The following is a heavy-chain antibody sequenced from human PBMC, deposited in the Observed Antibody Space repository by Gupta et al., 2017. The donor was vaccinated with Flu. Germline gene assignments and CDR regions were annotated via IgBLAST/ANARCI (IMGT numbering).Heavy chain of an antibody. Sequence: EVLLVESGGGLVKPGGSLRLSCAASGFSFSTYDMTWVRQAPGKGLDGVSSITGGSRYKFYPDSLKGRFTISRDNAKNSLFLQMNSLKTEDTALYYCTRGSVQLGAAAGDYWGQGTLVTVSS. CDR2: ITGGSRYK. CDR3: TRGSVQLGAAAGDY. J-gene: IGHJ4*02. D-gene: IGHD6-13*01. V-gene: IGHV3-21*01. CDR1: GFSFSTYD.